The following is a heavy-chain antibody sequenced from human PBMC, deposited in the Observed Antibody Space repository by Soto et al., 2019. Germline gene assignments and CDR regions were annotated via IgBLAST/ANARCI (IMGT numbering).Heavy chain of an antibody. V-gene: IGHV3-23*01. J-gene: IGHJ4*02. CDR1: GFTFSSYA. D-gene: IGHD2-15*01. CDR2: ISGSGGST. CDR3: AKAPSEGCGGGSCYDYYFDY. Sequence: DVQLLESGGGLVQPGGSLRLSCAASGFTFSSYAMSWVRQAPGKGLEWVSAISGSGGSTYYADSVKGRFTISRDNSKNTLYLQMNSLRAEDTAVYYCAKAPSEGCGGGSCYDYYFDYWGQGTLVTVSS.